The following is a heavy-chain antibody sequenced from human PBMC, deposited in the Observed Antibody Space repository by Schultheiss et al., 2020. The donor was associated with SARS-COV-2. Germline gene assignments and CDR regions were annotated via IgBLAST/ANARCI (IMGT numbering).Heavy chain of an antibody. J-gene: IGHJ6*02. D-gene: IGHD3-10*01. CDR3: ARATGYQERGVWYYYYYYGMDV. Sequence: GSLRLSCTVSGGSISSYYWSWIRQPPGKGLEWIGRIYTSGSTNYNPSLKSRVTISVDTSKNQFSLKLSSVTAEDTAVYYCARATGYQERGVWYYYYYYGMDVWGQGTTVTVSS. CDR2: IYTSGST. V-gene: IGHV4-4*07. CDR1: GGSISSYY.